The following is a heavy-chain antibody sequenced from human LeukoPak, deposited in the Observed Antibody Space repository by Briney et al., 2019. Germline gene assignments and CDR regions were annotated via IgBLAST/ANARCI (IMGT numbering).Heavy chain of an antibody. D-gene: IGHD3-10*01. CDR2: INPNNGGT. J-gene: IGHJ5*02. CDR1: GYTFTGHY. V-gene: IGHV1-2*02. Sequence: ASVKVSCKASGYTFTGHYMHWVRQAPGQGLEWMGWINPNNGGTNYAQKFRGRVALTRETCISTAYMELSGLRSDDTAVYYCARDWTDLSTMLRGVLYNRFDPWGQGTLVAVSS. CDR3: ARDWTDLSTMLRGVLYNRFDP.